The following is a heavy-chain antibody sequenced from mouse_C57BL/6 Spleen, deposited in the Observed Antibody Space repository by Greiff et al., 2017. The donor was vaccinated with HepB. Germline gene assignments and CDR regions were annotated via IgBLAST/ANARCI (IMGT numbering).Heavy chain of an antibody. CDR2: IYPGDGDT. CDR1: GYAFSSSW. CDR3: ARYSNYVAY. V-gene: IGHV1-82*01. J-gene: IGHJ3*01. Sequence: QVQLQQSGPELVKPGASVKISCKASGYAFSSSWMNWVKQRPGKGLEWIGRIYPGDGDTNYNGKFKGKATLTADKSSSTAYMQLSSLTSEDSAVYFCARYSNYVAYWGQGTLVTVSA. D-gene: IGHD2-5*01.